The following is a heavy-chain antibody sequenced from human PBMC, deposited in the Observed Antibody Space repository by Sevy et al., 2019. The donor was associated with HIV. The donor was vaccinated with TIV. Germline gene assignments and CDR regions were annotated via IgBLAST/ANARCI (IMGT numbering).Heavy chain of an antibody. V-gene: IGHV3-9*01. J-gene: IGHJ4*02. CDR2: ITWNSVIL. CDR3: AKSSFLPAAGNAYYFDY. Sequence: GGSLRLSCTASGFTFDKYAMHWVRQAPGKGLEWVSGITWNSVILGYAHSVKGRFTISRDNARNSLYLEMKSLRAEDTALYYCAKSSFLPAAGNAYYFDYWGQGTLVTVSS. CDR1: GFTFDKYA. D-gene: IGHD6-25*01.